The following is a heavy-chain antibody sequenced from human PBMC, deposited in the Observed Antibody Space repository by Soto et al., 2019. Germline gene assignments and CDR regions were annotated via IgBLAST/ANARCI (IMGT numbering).Heavy chain of an antibody. Sequence: QVQLVQSGAEVKKPGASVKVSCKASGYTFTNYAFSWVRQAPGQGLEWMGWISAYNGNTNYPKKLQGRVTMTTDTSTSTAYMELRSLRADATAVYYCARDLAAAGPFDCWGQGTLVTVSS. J-gene: IGHJ4*02. V-gene: IGHV1-18*01. CDR1: GYTFTNYA. CDR2: ISAYNGNT. CDR3: ARDLAAAGPFDC. D-gene: IGHD6-13*01.